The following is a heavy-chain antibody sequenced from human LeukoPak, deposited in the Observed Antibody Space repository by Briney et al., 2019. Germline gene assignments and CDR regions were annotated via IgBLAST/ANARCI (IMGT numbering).Heavy chain of an antibody. J-gene: IGHJ4*02. D-gene: IGHD3-10*01. V-gene: IGHV3-53*04. CDR3: ARTGQHYDY. Sequence: GGSLRLSCAASGFTFSSYAMSWFRQAPGKGLEWVSVIYSGGNSYYADSVKGRFTISRHDSKNTVYLQMNSLTFEDTAVYYCARTGQHYDYWGQGTLVTVSS. CDR2: IYSGGNS. CDR1: GFTFSSYA.